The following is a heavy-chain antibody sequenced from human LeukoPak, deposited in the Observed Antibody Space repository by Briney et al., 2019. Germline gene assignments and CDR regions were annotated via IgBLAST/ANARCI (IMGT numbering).Heavy chain of an antibody. CDR2: IYYSGST. D-gene: IGHD7-27*01. V-gene: IGHV4-59*08. J-gene: IGHJ4*02. CDR1: GGSISSYY. Sequence: ASETLSLTCTVSGGSISSYYWSWIRQPPGKGLEWIGYIYYSGSTNYNPSLKSRVTISVDTSKNQFSLKLSSVTAADTAVYYCARGLTGDFFDYWGQGTLVTVSS. CDR3: ARGLTGDFFDY.